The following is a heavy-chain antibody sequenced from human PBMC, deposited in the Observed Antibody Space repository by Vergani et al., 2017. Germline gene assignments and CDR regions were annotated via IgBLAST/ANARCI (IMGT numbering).Heavy chain of an antibody. CDR3: ARGRVTYYYYMDV. J-gene: IGHJ6*03. V-gene: IGHV7-4-1*02. CDR2: INTNTGNP. D-gene: IGHD3-9*01. CDR1: GFTFTSYA. Sequence: QVQLVQSGAEVKKPGTSVKFSCKASGFTFTSYAMNWVRQAPGQGLEWMGWINTNTGNPTYAQGFTGRFVFSLDTSVSTAYLQISSLKAEDTAVYYCARGRVTYYYYMDVWGKGTTVTVSS.